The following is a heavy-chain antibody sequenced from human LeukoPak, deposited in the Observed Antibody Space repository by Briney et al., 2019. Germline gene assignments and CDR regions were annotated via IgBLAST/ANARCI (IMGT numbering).Heavy chain of an antibody. D-gene: IGHD2-2*01. J-gene: IGHJ4*02. CDR2: IKSKTDGGTT. CDR3: TTAPAAYTFDY. CDR1: GFSFSNAW. V-gene: IGHV3-15*01. Sequence: PRGSLRLSCAASGFSFSNAWMSWVRQAPGKGLDWVGRIKSKTDGGTTEYAAPVEGRFTISRDDSKNTLYLQMNSLKTEDTAVYYCTTAPAAYTFDYWGQGTLVTVSS.